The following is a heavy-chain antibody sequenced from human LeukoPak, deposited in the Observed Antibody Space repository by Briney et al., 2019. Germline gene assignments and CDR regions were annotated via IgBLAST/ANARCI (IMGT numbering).Heavy chain of an antibody. CDR3: AKDADSSGNGFDY. V-gene: IGHV3-30*18. CDR1: GFTFNNHD. D-gene: IGHD3-22*01. CDR2: ISYDGRNK. J-gene: IGHJ4*02. Sequence: GRSLRLSCAASGFTFNNHDMHWVRQAPGKGLEWVAGISYDGRNKYYADSVKGRFTISRDNSKNTLYLQMNSLRAEDTAVYYCAKDADSSGNGFDYWGQGTLVTVSP.